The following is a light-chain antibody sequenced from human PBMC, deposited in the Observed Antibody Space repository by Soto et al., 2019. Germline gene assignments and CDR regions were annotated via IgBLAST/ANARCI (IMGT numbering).Light chain of an antibody. CDR2: DGT. V-gene: IGLV2-23*01. CDR1: SIYVGTYNL. CDR3: CSYATSISYV. J-gene: IGLJ1*01. Sequence: QSVLTQPASVSGSPGQSITISCTGTSIYVGTYNLVSWYQHHPGKAPKLLIYDGTKRPSGVSNRFSGSKSGNTASLTISGLQAEDEADYYCCSYATSISYVFGTGTKAPS.